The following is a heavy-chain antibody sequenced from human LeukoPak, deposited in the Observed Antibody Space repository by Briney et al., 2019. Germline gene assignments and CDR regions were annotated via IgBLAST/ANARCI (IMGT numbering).Heavy chain of an antibody. V-gene: IGHV1-46*01. Sequence: GGSVKVSCKASGYTFTSYYMHWVRQAPGKGLEWMGIINPGGGSTSYAQPFKGRVTITRDTSTSTVYLQLSSLRSEDTAVYNCERDPGCGGNCYYIDDWGQGTLVTVSS. D-gene: IGHD2-21*02. CDR3: ERDPGCGGNCYYIDD. CDR2: INPGGGST. J-gene: IGHJ4*02. CDR1: GYTFTSYY.